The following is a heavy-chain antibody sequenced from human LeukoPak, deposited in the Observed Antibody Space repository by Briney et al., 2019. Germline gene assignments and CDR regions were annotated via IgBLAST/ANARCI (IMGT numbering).Heavy chain of an antibody. D-gene: IGHD1-20*01. J-gene: IGHJ4*02. CDR1: GGSISSSYYY. CDR2: INHSGST. V-gene: IGHV4-39*07. Sequence: SETLSLTCTVSGGSISSSYYYWSWIRQPPGKGLEWIGEINHSGSTNYNPSLKSRVTISVDTSKNQFSLKLSSVTAADTAVYYCAAGGIITGTTSSWGQGTLVTVSS. CDR3: AAGGIITGTTSS.